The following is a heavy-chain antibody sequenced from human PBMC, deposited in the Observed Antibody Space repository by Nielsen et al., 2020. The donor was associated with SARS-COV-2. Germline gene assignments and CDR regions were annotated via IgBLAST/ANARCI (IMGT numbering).Heavy chain of an antibody. CDR1: GFTFDDYA. J-gene: IGHJ1*01. V-gene: IGHV3-9*01. CDR3: AIMYSSGWHRAEYFQH. CDR2: ISWNSGSI. D-gene: IGHD6-19*01. Sequence: SLKISCAASGFTFDDYAMHWVRQAPGKGLEWVSGISWNSGSIGYADSVKGRFTISRDNAKNSLYPQMNSLRAEDTALYYCAIMYSSGWHRAEYFQHWGQGTLVTVSS.